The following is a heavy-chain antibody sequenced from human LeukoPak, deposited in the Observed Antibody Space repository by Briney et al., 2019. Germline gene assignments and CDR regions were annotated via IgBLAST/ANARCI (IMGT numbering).Heavy chain of an antibody. J-gene: IGHJ5*02. V-gene: IGHV4-59*01. CDR3: ARIIAARPGANWFDP. D-gene: IGHD6-6*01. CDR2: IYYSGST. CDR1: GGSISSYY. Sequence: SETLSLTCTVSGGSISSYYWSWIRQPPGKGLEWIGYIYYSGSTNYNPSLKSRVTISVDTSKNQFSLKLRSVTAADTAVYYCARIIAARPGANWFDPWGQGTLVTVSS.